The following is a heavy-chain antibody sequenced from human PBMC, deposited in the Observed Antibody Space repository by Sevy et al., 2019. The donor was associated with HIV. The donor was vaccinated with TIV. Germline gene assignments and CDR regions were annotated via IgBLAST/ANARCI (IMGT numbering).Heavy chain of an antibody. CDR3: AREWPGAVAALHFDY. Sequence: SETLSLTCTVSGGSISSGSYYWSWIRQPAGKGLEWIGRIYTSGSTNYNPSLKGRVTITVDTSKNQFSLKLSSVTAADTAVYYCAREWPGAVAALHFDYWGQGTLVTVSS. V-gene: IGHV4-61*02. D-gene: IGHD6-19*01. J-gene: IGHJ4*02. CDR2: IYTSGST. CDR1: GGSISSGSYY.